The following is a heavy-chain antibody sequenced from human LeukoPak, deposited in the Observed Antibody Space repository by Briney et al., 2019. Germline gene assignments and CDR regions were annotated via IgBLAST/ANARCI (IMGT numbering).Heavy chain of an antibody. CDR2: ISSSSSSI. Sequence: GGSLRLSCAASGFTFSRYSMNWVRQAPGKGLEWVSSISSSSSSIYYADSVKGRFTISRDNAKNSLFPQMISLRAEDTAVYYCARVTRRALRRATMGYWGQGTLVTVSS. CDR1: GFTFSRYS. J-gene: IGHJ4*02. CDR3: ARVTRRALRRATMGY. D-gene: IGHD3-10*01. V-gene: IGHV3-21*04.